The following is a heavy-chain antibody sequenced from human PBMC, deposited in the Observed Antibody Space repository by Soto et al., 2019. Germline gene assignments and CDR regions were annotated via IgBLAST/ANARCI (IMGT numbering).Heavy chain of an antibody. CDR1: GYTLTIYG. D-gene: IGHD6-6*01. Sequence: APVKVSCKASGYTLTIYGISWVRQAPGQGLEWMGWISAYNGNTNYAQKLQGRVTMTTDTSTSTAYMELRSLRSDDTAVYYCARDTLAAPVFAWLDPWGQGTLVTVSS. CDR3: ARDTLAAPVFAWLDP. V-gene: IGHV1-18*01. CDR2: ISAYNGNT. J-gene: IGHJ5*02.